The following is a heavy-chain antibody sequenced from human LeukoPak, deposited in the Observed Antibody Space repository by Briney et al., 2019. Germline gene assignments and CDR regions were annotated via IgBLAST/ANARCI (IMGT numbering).Heavy chain of an antibody. CDR1: GFTFSSYA. Sequence: GGSLRLSCAASGFTFSSYAMSWVRRAPGKGLEWVSAISGSGGSTYYADSVKGRFTISRDNSKNTLYLQMNSLRAEDTAVYYCAKKSSSWYREIDYWGQGTLVTVSS. D-gene: IGHD6-13*01. V-gene: IGHV3-23*01. CDR2: ISGSGGST. J-gene: IGHJ4*02. CDR3: AKKSSSWYREIDY.